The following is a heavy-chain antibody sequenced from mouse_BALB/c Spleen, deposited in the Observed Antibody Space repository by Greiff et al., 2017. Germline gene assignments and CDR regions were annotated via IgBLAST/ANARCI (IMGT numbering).Heavy chain of an antibody. D-gene: IGHD2-4*01. J-gene: IGHJ2*01. V-gene: IGHV5-6-4*01. CDR2: ISSGGSYT. CDR3: TREGYDSSGYFDY. CDR1: GFTFSSYT. Sequence: EVKLMESGGGLVKPGGSLKLSCAASGFTFSSYTMSWVRQTPEKRLEWVATISSGGSYTYYPDSVKGRFTISRDNAKNTLYLQMSSLKSEDTAMYYCTREGYDSSGYFDYWGQGTTLTVSS.